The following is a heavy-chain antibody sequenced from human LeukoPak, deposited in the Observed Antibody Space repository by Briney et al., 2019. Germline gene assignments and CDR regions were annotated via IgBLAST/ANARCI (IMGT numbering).Heavy chain of an antibody. Sequence: SETLSLTCTVSGGSISSGDYYWSWIRQPPGKGLEWIGYIYYSGSTYYNPSLKSRVTISVDTSKNQFSLKLSSVTAADTAVYYCARGVRYCSSTSCYKYYFDYWGQGTLVTVSS. J-gene: IGHJ4*02. D-gene: IGHD2-2*02. V-gene: IGHV4-30-4*08. CDR1: GGSISSGDYY. CDR3: ARGVRYCSSTSCYKYYFDY. CDR2: IYYSGST.